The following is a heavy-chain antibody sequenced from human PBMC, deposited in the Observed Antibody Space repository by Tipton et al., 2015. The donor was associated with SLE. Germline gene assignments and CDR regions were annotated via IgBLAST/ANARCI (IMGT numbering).Heavy chain of an antibody. V-gene: IGHV4-39*07. D-gene: IGHD1-7*01. J-gene: IGHJ4*02. CDR2: INHSGST. CDR1: CGSLSGSGYF. Sequence: TLSLTCFFSCGSLSGSGYFWGWFRQPPGKGMAWIGDINHSGSTNYNPSLMSRATISVDTSKTQLSLKLSSVTAADTAVYYCASQNWNFYFWGQGAPVTVSS. CDR3: ASQNWNFYF.